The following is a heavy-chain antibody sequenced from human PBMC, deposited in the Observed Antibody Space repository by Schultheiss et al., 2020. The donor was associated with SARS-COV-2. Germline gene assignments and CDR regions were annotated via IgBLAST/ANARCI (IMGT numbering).Heavy chain of an antibody. D-gene: IGHD2-2*01. Sequence: GGSLRLSCAASGFTFSSYAMSWVRQAPGKGLEWVSSISSSSSYIYYADSVKGRFTISRDNAKNSLYLQMNSLRAEDTAVYYCARAGGPDIVVVPVDAFDIWGQGTMVTVSS. V-gene: IGHV3-21*01. CDR3: ARAGGPDIVVVPVDAFDI. CDR2: ISSSSSYI. J-gene: IGHJ3*02. CDR1: GFTFSSYA.